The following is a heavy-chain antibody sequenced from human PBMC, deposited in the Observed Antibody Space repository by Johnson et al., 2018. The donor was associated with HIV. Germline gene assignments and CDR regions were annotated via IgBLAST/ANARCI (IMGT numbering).Heavy chain of an antibody. J-gene: IGHJ3*02. Sequence: VQLVESGGGVQRPGGPLRLSYAASGSNFDDYAMHWVRQAPGKGLEWVSGISWNSGSIGYADSVKGRFTISSENAKNSLYLQMNSLRAEDTALYYCARAAFPYSSGWYRPLDAFDMWGQGTKVTVSS. CDR3: ARAAFPYSSGWYRPLDAFDM. CDR2: ISWNSGSI. CDR1: GSNFDDYA. V-gene: IGHV3-9*01. D-gene: IGHD6-19*01.